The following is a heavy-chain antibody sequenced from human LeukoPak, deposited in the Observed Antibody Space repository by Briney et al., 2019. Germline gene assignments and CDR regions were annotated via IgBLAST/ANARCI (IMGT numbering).Heavy chain of an antibody. V-gene: IGHV3-64*02. Sequence: GGSLRLSCAASGFTFTNHPMHWVRQASGKRLEYVSAISPSGDWTWYADSVKGRFTISRDNSKNTMYLQMGSLRPEDMGVYYCARDQANYFDDSGFSTYWGQGTLVTVSS. J-gene: IGHJ4*02. CDR1: GFTFTNHP. CDR2: ISPSGDWT. D-gene: IGHD3-22*01. CDR3: ARDQANYFDDSGFSTY.